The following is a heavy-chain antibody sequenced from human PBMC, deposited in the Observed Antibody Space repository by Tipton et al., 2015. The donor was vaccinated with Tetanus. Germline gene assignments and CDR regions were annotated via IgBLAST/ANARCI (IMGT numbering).Heavy chain of an antibody. V-gene: IGHV1-69*06. D-gene: IGHD3-22*01. Sequence: QSGPEVKEPGSSVRVSCKASGGTFSNYAINWVRQAPGQGLEWMGGIIPIYGAANYAQKFQGRVTMTADNSMGTAYMDLSSVRSDDTAVYYCARGMDYDSSGIDDFWGQGTLVTVSS. J-gene: IGHJ4*02. CDR3: ARGMDYDSSGIDDF. CDR2: IIPIYGAA. CDR1: GGTFSNYA.